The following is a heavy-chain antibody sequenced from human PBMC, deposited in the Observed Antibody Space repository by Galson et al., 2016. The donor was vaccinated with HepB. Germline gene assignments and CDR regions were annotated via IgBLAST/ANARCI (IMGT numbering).Heavy chain of an antibody. D-gene: IGHD1-14*01. Sequence: SLRLSCAASGFTFSTYDMHWVRQATGKGLEWVSGVSTSGAGYYADSVKGRFTVSRDNSQNTLYLQMNSLRAEDTAVYYCAKFVQSYKSGRRFHFYYYMDVWGKGTTVVVSS. CDR2: VSTSGAG. V-gene: IGHV3-13*01. J-gene: IGHJ6*03. CDR3: AKFVQSYKSGRRFHFYYYMDV. CDR1: GFTFSTYD.